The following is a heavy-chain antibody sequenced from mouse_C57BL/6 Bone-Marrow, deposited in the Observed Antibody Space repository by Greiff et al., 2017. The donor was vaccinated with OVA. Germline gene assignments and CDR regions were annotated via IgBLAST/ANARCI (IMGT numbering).Heavy chain of an antibody. D-gene: IGHD3-2*02. J-gene: IGHJ3*01. CDR1: GYTFTSYG. CDR3: ARGGDSSGYLPWFAY. CDR2: IYPRSGNT. Sequence: QVQLKESGAELARPGASVKLSCKASGYTFTSYGISWVKQRTGQGLEWIGEIYPRSGNTYYNEKFKGKATLTADKSSSTAYMELRSLTSEDSAVYFCARGGDSSGYLPWFAYWGQGTLVTVSA. V-gene: IGHV1-81*01.